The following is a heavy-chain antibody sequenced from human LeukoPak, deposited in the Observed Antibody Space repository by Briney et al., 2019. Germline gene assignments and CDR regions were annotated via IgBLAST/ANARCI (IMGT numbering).Heavy chain of an antibody. CDR1: GGTFSSYA. D-gene: IGHD3-22*01. V-gene: IGHV1-69*13. CDR2: IIPIFGTA. CDR3: ARDLNSSGYYDSSPLEY. J-gene: IGHJ4*02. Sequence: GASVNVSCKASGGTFSSYAISWVRQAPGQGLEWMGGIIPIFGTANYAQKFQGRVTITADESTSTAYMELSSLRSEDTAVYYCARDLNSSGYYDSSPLEYWGQGTLVTVSS.